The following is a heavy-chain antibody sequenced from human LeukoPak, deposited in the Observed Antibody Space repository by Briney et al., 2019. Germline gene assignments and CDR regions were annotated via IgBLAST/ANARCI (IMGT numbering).Heavy chain of an antibody. J-gene: IGHJ4*02. D-gene: IGHD6-19*01. V-gene: IGHV4-39*07. CDR2: IYYSGST. Sequence: SETLSLTCTVSGGSISSSSYYWGWIRQPPGKGLEWIGSIYYSGSTYYNPSLKSRVTISINTSKNQFSLKLSSVTAADTAVYYCAREGSSGWYGVDYWGQGTLVTVSS. CDR1: GGSISSSSYY. CDR3: AREGSSGWYGVDY.